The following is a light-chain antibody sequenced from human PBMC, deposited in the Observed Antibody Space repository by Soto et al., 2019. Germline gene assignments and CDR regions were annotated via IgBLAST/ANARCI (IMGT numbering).Light chain of an antibody. CDR3: TSYTSSGSVL. CDR1: SSDVGTYNY. V-gene: IGLV2-14*01. Sequence: QSALTQPASVSGSPGQSITISCTGSSSDVGTYNYVSWYQQHPGKAPQVLIYEVSNRPSGVSNRFSGSKSGNTASLTISGLQADDEADYYCTSYTSSGSVLFGGGTKLTVL. J-gene: IGLJ2*01. CDR2: EVS.